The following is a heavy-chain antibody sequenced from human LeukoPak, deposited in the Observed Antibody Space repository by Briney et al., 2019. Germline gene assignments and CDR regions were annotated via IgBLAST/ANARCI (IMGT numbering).Heavy chain of an antibody. CDR2: INPSGGST. V-gene: IGHV1-46*01. J-gene: IGHJ4*02. Sequence: GASVKVSCKASGYTFSSYYMHGVRQAPGQGLEWMGIINPSGGSTSYAQKFQGRVTMTRDTSTSTVYMELSSLRSEDTAVYYCARDQASETFDYWGQGTLVTVSS. CDR3: ARDQASETFDY. CDR1: GYTFSSYY.